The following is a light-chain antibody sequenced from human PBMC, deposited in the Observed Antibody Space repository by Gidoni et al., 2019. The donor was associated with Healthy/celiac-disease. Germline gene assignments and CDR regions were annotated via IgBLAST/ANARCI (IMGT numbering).Light chain of an antibody. V-gene: IGKV1-39*01. Sequence: DIQMTPSPSSLSASVGDRVTITCRASQSISSYLNWYQQKPGKAPKLLIYAASSLQSGVPSRFSGSGSGTDFTLTISSLQPEDFATYYWQQSYRTPRTFGQGTKLEIK. J-gene: IGKJ2*01. CDR2: AAS. CDR1: QSISSY. CDR3: QQSYRTPRT.